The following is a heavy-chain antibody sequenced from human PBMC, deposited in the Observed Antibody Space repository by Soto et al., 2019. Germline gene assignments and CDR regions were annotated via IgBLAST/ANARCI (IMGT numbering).Heavy chain of an antibody. D-gene: IGHD2-15*01. CDR3: ARDAVAATPLIDY. CDR1: GFTFSSYW. J-gene: IGHJ4*02. V-gene: IGHV3-7*01. CDR2: IKQDGSEK. Sequence: GGSLRLSCAASGFTFSSYWMSWVRQAPGKGLEWVANIKQDGSEKYYVDSVKGRFTISRDNAKNSLYLQMNSLRAEDTAVYYRARDAVAATPLIDYWGQGTLVTVSS.